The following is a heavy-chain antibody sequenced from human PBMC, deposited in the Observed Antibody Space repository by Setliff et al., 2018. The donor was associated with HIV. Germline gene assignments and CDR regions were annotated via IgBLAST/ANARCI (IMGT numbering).Heavy chain of an antibody. J-gene: IGHJ5*02. CDR1: SGSSGSISSYY. CDR3: ARYGGNSFWFDP. Sequence: PSETLSLTCTVSSGSSGSISSYYWSWIRQPPGKGLEWIGYIYYSGSVNYNPSPKSRVTISIDTSKNQFSLKLISVTAADTAVYYCARYGGNSFWFDPWGQGTLVTVSS. V-gene: IGHV4-59*08. D-gene: IGHD2-21*01. CDR2: IYYSGSV.